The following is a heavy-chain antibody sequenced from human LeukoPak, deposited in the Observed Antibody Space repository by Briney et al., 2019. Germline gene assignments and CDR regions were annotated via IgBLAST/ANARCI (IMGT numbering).Heavy chain of an antibody. CDR3: ARVDTVMAYYFDL. V-gene: IGHV3-53*04. Sequence: GGSLRLSCAASGFTISTNCMTWVRQAPGKGLEWGSTIYSGGTTYYADSVMGRFTISRHNSRNTLYLQMNSLRAEDTAVYYCARVDTVMAYYFDLWGQGTLVTVSS. J-gene: IGHJ4*02. CDR2: IYSGGTT. D-gene: IGHD5-18*01. CDR1: GFTISTNC.